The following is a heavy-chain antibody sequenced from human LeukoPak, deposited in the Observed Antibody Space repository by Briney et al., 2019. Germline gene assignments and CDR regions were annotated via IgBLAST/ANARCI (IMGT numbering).Heavy chain of an antibody. CDR2: IRSKVNTYAT. CDR1: GFTFSGSA. CDR3: TRGADNSAYFDY. D-gene: IGHD3-22*01. Sequence: GGSLRLSCAASGFTFSGSAIHWVRQASGKGLEWVGRIRSKVNTYATAYAASVKGRFTISRDDSKNTAYLQMNSLKTEDTAVYYCTRGADNSAYFDYWGQGTLVTVSS. J-gene: IGHJ4*02. V-gene: IGHV3-73*01.